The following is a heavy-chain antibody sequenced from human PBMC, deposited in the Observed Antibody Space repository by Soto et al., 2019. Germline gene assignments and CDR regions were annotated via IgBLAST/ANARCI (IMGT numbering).Heavy chain of an antibody. CDR1: GYTFTSNY. J-gene: IGHJ6*02. V-gene: IGHV1-46*01. CDR2: INPGGGET. Sequence: QVQLVQSGAEVKRPGASVKVSCKASGYTFTSNYMHWVRQAPGQGLEWVGMINPGGGETTYAQRSQGRVNMTRDTSTGAVYMEVSSMTSEDTAVYYCARGVMDVWGRGTTVTVSS. D-gene: IGHD3-16*01. CDR3: ARGVMDV.